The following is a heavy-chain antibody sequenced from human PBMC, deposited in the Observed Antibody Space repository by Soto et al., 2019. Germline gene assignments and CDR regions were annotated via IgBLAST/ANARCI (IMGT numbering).Heavy chain of an antibody. Sequence: ASVKVSCKASGYTFTSYDINWVRQATGQGLEWMGWMNPNGGNTGYAQKFQGRVTMTRNTSISTAYMELSSLRSEDTAVYYCARGSLGGYDFWSGYYTRYYGMDVWGQGTTVTVSS. CDR1: GYTFTSYD. J-gene: IGHJ6*02. D-gene: IGHD3-3*01. CDR3: ARGSLGGYDFWSGYYTRYYGMDV. V-gene: IGHV1-8*01. CDR2: MNPNGGNT.